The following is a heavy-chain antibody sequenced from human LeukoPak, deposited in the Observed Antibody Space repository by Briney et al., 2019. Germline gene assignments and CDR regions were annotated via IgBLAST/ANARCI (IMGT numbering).Heavy chain of an antibody. D-gene: IGHD3-16*01. CDR3: AKEPRRRFSFHYYFDY. CDR1: GFTFSSYA. CDR2: ISGSGGST. J-gene: IGHJ4*02. V-gene: IGHV3-23*01. Sequence: PGGSLRLSRAASGFTFSSYAMSWVRQAPGKGLEWVSAISGSGGSTYYADSVKGRFTISRDNSKNTLYLQMNSLRAEDTAVYYCAKEPRRRFSFHYYFDYWGQGTLVTVSS.